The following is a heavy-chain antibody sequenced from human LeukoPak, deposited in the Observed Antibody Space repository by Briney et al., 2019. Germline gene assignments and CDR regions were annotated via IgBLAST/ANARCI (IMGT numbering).Heavy chain of an antibody. V-gene: IGHV1-2*02. D-gene: IGHD3-10*01. CDR1: GYTFTDYY. J-gene: IGHJ4*02. CDR3: ARDLGIRGVATPFDH. CDR2: MSPTSGDT. Sequence: ASVKVSCKASGYTFTDYYMHWVRQAPGQGLEWMGWMSPTSGDTEYAQKFQGRVTMTRDTSISTAYMEVSRLTSDDTAVYYCARDLGIRGVATPFDHWGQGTLVIVSS.